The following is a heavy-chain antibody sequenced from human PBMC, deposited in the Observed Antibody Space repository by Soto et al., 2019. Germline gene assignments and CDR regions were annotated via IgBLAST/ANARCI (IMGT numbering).Heavy chain of an antibody. CDR3: VRGRNYGGDHFKFHFDY. D-gene: IGHD2-21*02. Sequence: SETLSLTCTVSGAFISRGSYHWGWIRQPPGKGLEWIGTVYYSGSTYYNPSLDSRITINVDTSKSQFSLKVGSVTAADTAVYYCVRGRNYGGDHFKFHFDYWGQGTLVTVSS. V-gene: IGHV4-39*01. J-gene: IGHJ4*02. CDR2: VYYSGST. CDR1: GAFISRGSYH.